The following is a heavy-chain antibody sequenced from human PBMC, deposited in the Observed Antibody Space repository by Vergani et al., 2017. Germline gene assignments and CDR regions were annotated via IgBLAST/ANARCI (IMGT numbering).Heavy chain of an antibody. V-gene: IGHV4-59*13. Sequence: VQLEESGPGLVKPSETLSLTCTVSGGSFNTYYWSWIRQSPGKRLEWIGYIYSTGSTNYNPSLNSRVTMSVDTSKNQFSLKLRSVTAADTAVYFCARVMYRDEASTGYRLEGMDIWGQGTTVTISS. J-gene: IGHJ6*02. CDR2: IYSTGST. CDR1: GGSFNTYY. D-gene: IGHD3-9*01. CDR3: ARVMYRDEASTGYRLEGMDI.